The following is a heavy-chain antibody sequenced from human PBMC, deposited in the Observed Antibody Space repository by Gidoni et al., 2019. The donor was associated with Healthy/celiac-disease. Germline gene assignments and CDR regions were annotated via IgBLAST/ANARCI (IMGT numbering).Heavy chain of an antibody. CDR2: IFSNDEK. J-gene: IGHJ5*02. CDR3: ARSVGYCSGGSCYSNWFDP. V-gene: IGHV2-26*01. CDR1: GLSLSNATMG. Sequence: QVTLKESGPVLVKPTETLTLPCTVSGLSLSNATMGVSWIRQPPGKALEWLAHIFSNDEKSYSTSLKSRLTISKDTSKSQVVLTMTNMDPVDTATYYCARSVGYCSGGSCYSNWFDPWGQGTLVTVSS. D-gene: IGHD2-15*01.